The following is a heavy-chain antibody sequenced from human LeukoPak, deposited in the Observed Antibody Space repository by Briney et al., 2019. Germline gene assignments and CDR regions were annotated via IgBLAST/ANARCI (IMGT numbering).Heavy chain of an antibody. D-gene: IGHD3-22*01. Sequence: GGSLRLSCAASGFTFSSYNMNWVRQAPGKGLEWVSGINWNGGSTGYADSVKGRFTISRDNAKNSLYLQMNSLRAEDTALYYCARGGENYYDSSGYLWGLDYWGQGTLVTVSS. CDR3: ARGGENYYDSSGYLWGLDY. CDR2: INWNGGST. V-gene: IGHV3-20*04. J-gene: IGHJ4*02. CDR1: GFTFSSYN.